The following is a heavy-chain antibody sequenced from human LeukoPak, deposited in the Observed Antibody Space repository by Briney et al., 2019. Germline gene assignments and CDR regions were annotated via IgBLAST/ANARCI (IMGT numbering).Heavy chain of an antibody. D-gene: IGHD3-22*01. J-gene: IGHJ4*02. CDR3: ANGGYYYDSSGYYGLPAPDY. CDR2: ISGSGGST. Sequence: GGSLRLSCAASGFTFSSYAMSWVRQAPGKGLEWVSAISGSGGSTYYADSVKGRFIISRDNSKNTLHLQMNSLRAEDTAVYYCANGGYYYDSSGYYGLPAPDYWGQGTLVTVSS. CDR1: GFTFSSYA. V-gene: IGHV3-23*01.